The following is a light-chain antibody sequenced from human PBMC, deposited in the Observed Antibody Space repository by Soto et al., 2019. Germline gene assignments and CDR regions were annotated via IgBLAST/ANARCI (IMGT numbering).Light chain of an antibody. V-gene: IGKV3-20*01. CDR1: QSVSSSY. CDR2: DAY. J-gene: IGKJ5*01. Sequence: EIVLTQSPGTLSVSPGERATLSCRASQSVSSSYLAWYQKKPGQATSLIIYDAYSRATGIPDRFSGSGSGTDFTLIISRLEPEDFAVYYCQQHGSSPPITCGQGTRLEIK. CDR3: QQHGSSPPIT.